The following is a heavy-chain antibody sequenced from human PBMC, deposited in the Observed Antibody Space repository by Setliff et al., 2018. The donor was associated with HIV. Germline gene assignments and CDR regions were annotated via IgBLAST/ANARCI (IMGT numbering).Heavy chain of an antibody. V-gene: IGHV4-31*03. CDR3: ARSPRIGVAGEFEY. CDR1: GGSISSGGFY. CDR2: IYNTGST. D-gene: IGHD6-19*01. J-gene: IGHJ4*02. Sequence: SETLSLTCTVTGGSISSGGFYWTWIRQHPGKGLEWIGYIYNTGSTYHSPSLESRVTISIGTSKNQFSLKLSSVTAADTAVYYCARSPRIGVAGEFEYWGQGTLVTVSS.